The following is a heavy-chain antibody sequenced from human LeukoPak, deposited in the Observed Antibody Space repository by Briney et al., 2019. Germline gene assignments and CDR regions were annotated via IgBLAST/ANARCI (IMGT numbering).Heavy chain of an antibody. CDR1: GGSFSNYA. CDR2: IIPIFGTT. V-gene: IGHV1-69*01. D-gene: IGHD3-22*01. Sequence: SVKVSCKASGGSFSNYAINWVRQAPGRGLEWMGGIIPIFGTTNYAQKFQGRVTITADESTSTAYMELNSLRSEDTAVYYCARDRRPSYYDSSGYANFDYWGQGTLVTVPS. CDR3: ARDRRPSYYDSSGYANFDY. J-gene: IGHJ4*02.